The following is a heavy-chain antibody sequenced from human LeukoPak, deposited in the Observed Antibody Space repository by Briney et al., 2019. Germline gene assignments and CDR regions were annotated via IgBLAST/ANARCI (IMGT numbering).Heavy chain of an antibody. CDR3: ARAPCSSTSCYPNVDTAMVTDY. D-gene: IGHD2-2*01. V-gene: IGHV3-48*01. J-gene: IGHJ4*02. Sequence: GGSLRLSCAASGFTFSSYSMNWVRQAPGKGLEWVSYISSSGSTTYYADSVKGRFTVSRDNSKNTLYLQMNSLRAEDTAVYYCARAPCSSTSCYPNVDTAMVTDYWGQGTLVTVSS. CDR1: GFTFSSYS. CDR2: ISSSGSTT.